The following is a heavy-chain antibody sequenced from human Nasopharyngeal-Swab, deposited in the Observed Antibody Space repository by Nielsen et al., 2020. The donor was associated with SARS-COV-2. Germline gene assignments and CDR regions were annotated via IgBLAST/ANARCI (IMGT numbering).Heavy chain of an antibody. Sequence: SVKVSCKASGYTFTTYAMNWVRQAPGEGLEWMGGIIPILGTANYAQKFQGRVTITTDESTTTAYMELSSLRSEDTAMYYCVRGLRENWFDPWGQGTRVTVSS. CDR2: IIPILGTA. D-gene: IGHD3-16*01. CDR1: GYTFTTYA. J-gene: IGHJ5*02. V-gene: IGHV1-69*05. CDR3: VRGLRENWFDP.